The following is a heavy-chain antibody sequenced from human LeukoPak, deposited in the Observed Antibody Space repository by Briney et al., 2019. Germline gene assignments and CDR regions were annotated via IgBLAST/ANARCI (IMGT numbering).Heavy chain of an antibody. D-gene: IGHD3-9*01. CDR1: GFTFSSYE. J-gene: IGHJ4*02. CDR3: AREYDILTGYDY. CDR2: ISSSGSTI. V-gene: IGHV3-48*03. Sequence: GGSLRLSCAASGFTFSSYEMNWVRQAPGKGLEWVSYISSSGSTIYYADSVKGRFTISRDNAKNSLYLQMNSLRAEDTAVYYCAREYDILTGYDYWGQGTLVTVSS.